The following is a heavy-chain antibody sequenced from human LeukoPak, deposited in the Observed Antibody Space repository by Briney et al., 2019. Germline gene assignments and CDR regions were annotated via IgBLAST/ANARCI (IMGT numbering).Heavy chain of an antibody. Sequence: SETLSLTCTVSGGSISSGSYYWSWIRQPAGKGLEWIGRIYTSGSTNYSPSLKSRVTISVDTSKNQFSLKLSSVTAADTAVYYCARETMVRGVIRYWGQGTLVTVSS. CDR2: IYTSGST. CDR1: GGSISSGSYY. V-gene: IGHV4-61*02. CDR3: ARETMVRGVIRY. J-gene: IGHJ4*02. D-gene: IGHD3-10*01.